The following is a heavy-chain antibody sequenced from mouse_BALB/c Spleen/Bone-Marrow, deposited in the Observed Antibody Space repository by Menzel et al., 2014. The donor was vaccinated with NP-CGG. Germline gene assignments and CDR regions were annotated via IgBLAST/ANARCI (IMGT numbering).Heavy chain of an antibody. D-gene: IGHD1-1*01. V-gene: IGHV1-82*01. CDR1: GYAFSSSW. CDR2: IYPGDGDT. CDR3: ARSGRSWFAY. J-gene: IGHJ3*01. Sequence: QVHVKQSGPELVKPGASVKISCKVSGYAFSSSWLNWEKQRPGQGLEWIGRIYPGDGDTNYNGKCNGKATLTADKSSRTAYMQPSSLTSVDSAVYFSARSGRSWFAYWGRGTLVTVSA.